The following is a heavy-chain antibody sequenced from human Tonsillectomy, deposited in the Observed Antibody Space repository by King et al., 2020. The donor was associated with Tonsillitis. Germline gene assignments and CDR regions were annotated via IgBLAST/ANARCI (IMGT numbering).Heavy chain of an antibody. CDR3: ARSVSGSFDY. Sequence: LQLQESGPGVVKPSETLSLTCTVSGGSISSSDHYWAWIRQPPGKGLEWIGYMYYSGTMFYNPSLKSRITISGCTSENRFSLKLSAVTAADTAVYFCARSVSGSFDYWGQGALVTVSS. D-gene: IGHD1-26*01. V-gene: IGHV4-39*01. CDR1: GGSISSSDHY. J-gene: IGHJ4*02. CDR2: MYYSGTM.